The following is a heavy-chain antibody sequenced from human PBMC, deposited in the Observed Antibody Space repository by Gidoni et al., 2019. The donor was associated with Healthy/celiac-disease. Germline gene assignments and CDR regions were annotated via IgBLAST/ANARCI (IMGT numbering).Heavy chain of an antibody. CDR2: IYWDDDK. J-gene: IGHJ5*02. CDR1: GFSLSTSGVG. Sequence: QITLKESGPTLVKPTQTLTLTCTFSGFSLSTSGVGVGWIRQPPGKALEWLALIYWDDDKRYSPSLKSRLTITKDTSKNQVVLTLTNMDPVDTATYYCAHRGYYYASGSYRGPDWFDPWGQGTLVTVSS. D-gene: IGHD3-10*01. CDR3: AHRGYYYASGSYRGPDWFDP. V-gene: IGHV2-5*02.